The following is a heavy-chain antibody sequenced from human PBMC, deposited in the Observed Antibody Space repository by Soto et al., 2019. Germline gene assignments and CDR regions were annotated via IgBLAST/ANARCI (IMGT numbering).Heavy chain of an antibody. J-gene: IGHJ4*02. CDR3: AKDQAGYDFRSDLFDY. CDR2: ISGSGGST. CDR1: GFTFSSYA. V-gene: IGHV3-23*01. D-gene: IGHD3-3*01. Sequence: GESLKISCAASGFTFSSYAMSWVRQAPGKGLEWVSAISGSGGSTYYADSVKGRFTISRDNSKNTLYLQMNSLRAEDTAVYYCAKDQAGYDFRSDLFDYWGQGTLVTVSS.